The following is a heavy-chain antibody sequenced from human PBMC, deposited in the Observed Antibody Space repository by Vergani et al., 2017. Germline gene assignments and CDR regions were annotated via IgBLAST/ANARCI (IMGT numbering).Heavy chain of an antibody. CDR3: ARDQGAQQLAYFDL. CDR1: GGSISSSSYY. V-gene: IGHV4-39*07. J-gene: IGHJ2*01. Sequence: QVQLVESGPGLVKPSETLSLTCTVSGGSISSSSYYWGWIRQPPGKGLEWIGSIYYSGSTYYNPSLKSRVTISVDTSKNQFSLKLSSVTAADTAVYYCARDQGAQQLAYFDLWGRGTLVTVSS. D-gene: IGHD6-13*01. CDR2: IYYSGST.